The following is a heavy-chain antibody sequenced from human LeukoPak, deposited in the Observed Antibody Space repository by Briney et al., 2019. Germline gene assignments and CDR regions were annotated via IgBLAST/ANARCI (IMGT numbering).Heavy chain of an antibody. CDR2: IYYSGST. CDR3: ARRVLAAAGHNWFDP. D-gene: IGHD6-13*01. Sequence: SETLSLTCTVSGGSISSYYWSWIRQPPGKGLEWIGYIYYSGSTYYNPSLKSRVTISVDTSKNQFSLKLSSVTAADTAVYYCARRVLAAAGHNWFDPWGQGTLVTVSS. V-gene: IGHV4-59*08. CDR1: GGSISSYY. J-gene: IGHJ5*02.